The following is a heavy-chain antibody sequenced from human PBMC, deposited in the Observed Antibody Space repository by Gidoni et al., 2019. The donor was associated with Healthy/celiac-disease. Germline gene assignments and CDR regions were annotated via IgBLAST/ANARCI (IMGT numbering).Heavy chain of an antibody. CDR3: ARDPYCSSTSCLGDYYYYMDV. J-gene: IGHJ6*03. Sequence: QVQLVQSGAEVKKPGSSVKVSCKASGGTFSSYAISWVRQAPGQGFAWTGGIITIFGTANYAQKLQGRVTITADKSTSTAYMELSSLRSEDTALYYCARDPYCSSTSCLGDYYYYMDVWGKGTTVTVSS. V-gene: IGHV1-69*06. CDR2: IITIFGTA. CDR1: GGTFSSYA. D-gene: IGHD2-2*01.